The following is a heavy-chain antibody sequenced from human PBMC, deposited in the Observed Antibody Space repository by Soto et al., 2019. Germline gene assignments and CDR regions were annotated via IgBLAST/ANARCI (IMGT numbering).Heavy chain of an antibody. V-gene: IGHV4-61*01. Sequence: QVQLQESGPGLVKPSETLSLTCTVSGGSVSSGSYYWSWIRQPPGKGLEWIGYIYYSGSTNYNPSLKSRVTISVDTSKNQFSLKLSSVTAADTAVYYCAGDQSPGGYYDSSGYYSPYYYYGMDVWGQGTTVTVSS. CDR2: IYYSGST. J-gene: IGHJ6*02. D-gene: IGHD3-22*01. CDR1: GGSVSSGSYY. CDR3: AGDQSPGGYYDSSGYYSPYYYYGMDV.